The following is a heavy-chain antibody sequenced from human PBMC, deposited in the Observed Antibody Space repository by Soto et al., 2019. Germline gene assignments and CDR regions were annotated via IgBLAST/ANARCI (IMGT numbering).Heavy chain of an antibody. Sequence: PVGSLRLSCAASGFTFSIYAMSWVRHAPGKGLEWVSAISGSGGSTYYADSVKGRFTISRDNSKNTLYLQMNSLRAEDTALYYCAKDASSGITSFDLWGRGTLVTVSS. J-gene: IGHJ2*01. V-gene: IGHV3-23*01. CDR1: GFTFSIYA. D-gene: IGHD3-3*01. CDR2: ISGSGGST. CDR3: AKDASSGITSFDL.